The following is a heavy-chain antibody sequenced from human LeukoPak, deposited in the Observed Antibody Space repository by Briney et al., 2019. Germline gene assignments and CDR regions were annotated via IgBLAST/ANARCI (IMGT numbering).Heavy chain of an antibody. CDR1: GFTFSSYA. J-gene: IGHJ4*02. D-gene: IGHD6-19*01. Sequence: PGGSLRLSCAASGFTFSSYAMSWVRQAPGKGLGWVSAISSSGGDAYYADSVKGRFTISRDNSKNTLYLQMNSLRAEDTAIYYCAKGGGWLYYFDYWGQGTLVTVSS. CDR3: AKGGGWLYYFDY. CDR2: ISSSGGDA. V-gene: IGHV3-23*01.